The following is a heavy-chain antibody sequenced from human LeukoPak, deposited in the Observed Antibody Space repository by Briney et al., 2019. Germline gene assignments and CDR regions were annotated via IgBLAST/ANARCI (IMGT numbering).Heavy chain of an antibody. V-gene: IGHV3-21*01. CDR2: ISSSSSYI. J-gene: IGHJ4*02. CDR3: ARASGSYCGGDCCSPPQD. CDR1: GFTFSSYS. D-gene: IGHD2-21*02. Sequence: GGSLRLSCAASGFTFSSYSMNWVRQAPGRGLEWVSSISSSSSYIYYADSVKGRFTISRDNAKNSLYLQMNSLRAEDTAVYYCARASGSYCGGDCCSPPQDWGQGTLVTVSS.